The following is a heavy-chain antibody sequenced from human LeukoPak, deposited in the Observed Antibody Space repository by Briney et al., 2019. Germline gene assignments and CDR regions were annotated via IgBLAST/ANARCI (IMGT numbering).Heavy chain of an antibody. Sequence: AGGSLRLSCAASGFTFSSYGMHWVRQAPGKGLEWVAVISYDGSNKYYADSVKGRFTISRDNSKNTLYLQMNSLRAEDTAVYYCAKDRQLGYYYYYYMDVWGKGTTVTVSS. V-gene: IGHV3-30*18. CDR1: GFTFSSYG. D-gene: IGHD6-13*01. CDR3: AKDRQLGYYYYYYMDV. J-gene: IGHJ6*03. CDR2: ISYDGSNK.